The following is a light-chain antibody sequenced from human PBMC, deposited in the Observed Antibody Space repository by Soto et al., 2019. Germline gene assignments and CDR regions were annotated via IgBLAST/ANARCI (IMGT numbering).Light chain of an antibody. CDR3: QQYNDWPLT. Sequence: EIVMTQSPVTLSVSPGERATLSCRPSQSVSSNLAWYQQKPGQAPSLLIYGAFTRATGIPARFSGTGSGTEFTLTISSLQSEDFALYYCQQYNDWPLTFGQGTKVDIK. J-gene: IGKJ1*01. V-gene: IGKV3-15*01. CDR2: GAF. CDR1: QSVSSN.